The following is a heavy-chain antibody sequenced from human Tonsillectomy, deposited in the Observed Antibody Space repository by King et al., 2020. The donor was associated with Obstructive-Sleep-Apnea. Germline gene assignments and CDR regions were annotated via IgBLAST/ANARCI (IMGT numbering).Heavy chain of an antibody. CDR3: ARGPQTTTVTTTYFDY. D-gene: IGHD4-17*01. J-gene: IGHJ4*02. CDR2: IYYSGNT. V-gene: IGHV4-59*01. Sequence: QLQESGPGLVKPSETLSLTCTVSGGSISSYYWNWIRPPPGKGLEWIGYIYYSGNTKCNPSLKSRVTISVDSSKNQFSLKLSSVTAADTGVYYCARGPQTTTVTTTYFDYWGQGTLVTVSS. CDR1: GGSISSYY.